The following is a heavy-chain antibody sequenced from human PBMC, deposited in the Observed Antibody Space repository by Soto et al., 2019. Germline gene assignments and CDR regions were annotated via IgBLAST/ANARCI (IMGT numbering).Heavy chain of an antibody. V-gene: IGHV3-23*01. CDR1: GFASNKSA. J-gene: IGHJ6*02. Sequence: EVQVLESGGGLVQPGGSLRLSCVVSGFASNKSAMSWVRQAPGEGLEWVSAMSGRGGSTYYADSVKGRFTLSRDISKNTLFLQMSGLRAESTAVYYCAPEHDDYYLLDVWGQGTTVTVSS. CDR3: APEHDDYYLLDV. CDR2: MSGRGGST.